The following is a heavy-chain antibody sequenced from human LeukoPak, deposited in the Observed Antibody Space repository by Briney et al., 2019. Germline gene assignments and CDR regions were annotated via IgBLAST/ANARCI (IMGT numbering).Heavy chain of an antibody. CDR3: ARRRITMIVVVIKRLNYFDY. Sequence: SETLSLTCAVYGGSFSGYYWSWIRQPPEKGLEWIGEINHSGSTNYNPSLKSRVTISVDTFKNQFSLKLSSVAAADTAVYYCARRRITMIVVVIKRLNYFDYWGQGTLVTVSS. V-gene: IGHV4-34*01. CDR2: INHSGST. D-gene: IGHD3-22*01. J-gene: IGHJ4*02. CDR1: GGSFSGYY.